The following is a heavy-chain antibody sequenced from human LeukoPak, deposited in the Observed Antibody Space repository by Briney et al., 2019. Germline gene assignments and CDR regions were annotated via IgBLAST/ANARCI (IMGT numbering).Heavy chain of an antibody. V-gene: IGHV1-18*01. CDR3: ARAQTTLLLDY. D-gene: IGHD4-11*01. CDR1: GYIFTSYG. Sequence: ASVKVSCKASGYIFTSYGIIWVRQTPGQGLQWMGWISAHNGNTNYAQKLQGRVTMTTDTSTSTVYMELRSLRSDDTAVYYCARAQTTLLLDYWGQGTLVTVSS. CDR2: ISAHNGNT. J-gene: IGHJ4*02.